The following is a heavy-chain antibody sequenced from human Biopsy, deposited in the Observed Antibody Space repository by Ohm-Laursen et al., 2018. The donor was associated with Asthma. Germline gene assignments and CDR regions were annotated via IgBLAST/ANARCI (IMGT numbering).Heavy chain of an antibody. D-gene: IGHD2-2*01. Sequence: SVKVSCKVSGDSFSNYAISWVRQAPGQGLEWMGGLIPVLGTPDHAQMFEGRVTITADESTSTAYMELSSLSSEDTAVYYCARGPEYVRSSGALDYWGQGTLVTVSS. J-gene: IGHJ4*02. CDR1: GDSFSNYA. CDR2: LIPVLGTP. V-gene: IGHV1-69*13. CDR3: ARGPEYVRSSGALDY.